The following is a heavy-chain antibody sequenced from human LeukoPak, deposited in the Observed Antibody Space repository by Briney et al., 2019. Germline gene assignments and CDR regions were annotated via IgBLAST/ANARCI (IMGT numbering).Heavy chain of an antibody. V-gene: IGHV3-23*01. J-gene: IGHJ4*02. CDR3: ARYFDTSGYPYYVDY. CDR1: GFTFSSYA. Sequence: GGPLRLSCAASGFTFSSYAMSWVRQAPGKGLEWVSAISGSGGSTYYADFVKGRFTISRDNAKNSLYLQMTSLRAEDTAVYYCARYFDTSGYPYYVDYWGQGALVTVSS. CDR2: ISGSGGST. D-gene: IGHD3-22*01.